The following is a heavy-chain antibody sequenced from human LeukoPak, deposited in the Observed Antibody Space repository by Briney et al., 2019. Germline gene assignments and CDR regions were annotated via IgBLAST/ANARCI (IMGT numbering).Heavy chain of an antibody. CDR1: GGSFSGYY. V-gene: IGHV4-34*01. CDR2: INHSGST. J-gene: IGHJ5*02. CDR3: ARDRNYYGSGSYSFGWFDP. D-gene: IGHD3-10*01. Sequence: PSETLSLTCAVYGGSFSGYYWSWIRQPPGKGLEWIGEINHSGSTNYNPSLKSRVTISVDTSKNQFSLKLSSVTAADTAVYYCARDRNYYGSGSYSFGWFDPWGQGTLVTVSS.